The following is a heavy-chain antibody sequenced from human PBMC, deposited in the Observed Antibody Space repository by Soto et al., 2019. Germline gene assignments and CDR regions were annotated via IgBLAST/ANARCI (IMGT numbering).Heavy chain of an antibody. CDR1: GFTFNTYS. CDR3: ARAGGTTVTGLWHFDS. Sequence: GGALRLSCEASGFTFNTYSMHWVRQPPGKGLEWLAAIWYDGTQKYYADSVKGRFIISRDNSKKTLYLEMNSLRAEDTAVYYCARAGGTTVTGLWHFDSWGQGTLVTVSS. D-gene: IGHD4-17*01. CDR2: IWYDGTQK. J-gene: IGHJ4*02. V-gene: IGHV3-33*01.